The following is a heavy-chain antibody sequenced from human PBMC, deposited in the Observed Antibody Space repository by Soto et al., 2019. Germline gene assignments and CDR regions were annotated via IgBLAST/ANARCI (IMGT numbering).Heavy chain of an antibody. CDR1: GYSFSTYW. Sequence: GESLKISCTGSGYSFSTYWIAWVRQMPGKGLEWMGIIYPGDSDTRYSPSFQGQVTISADTSTKTAYLQWSSLKASDTAIYYCARLPPFLWCGALTPRTYYFNYWGPGTLVNVST. CDR2: IYPGDSDT. D-gene: IGHD3-10*01. CDR3: ARLPPFLWCGALTPRTYYFNY. V-gene: IGHV5-51*03. J-gene: IGHJ4*02.